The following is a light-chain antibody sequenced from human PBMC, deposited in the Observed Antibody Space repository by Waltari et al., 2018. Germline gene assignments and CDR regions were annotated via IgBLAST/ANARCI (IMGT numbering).Light chain of an antibody. J-gene: IGLJ1*01. V-gene: IGLV2-14*03. Sequence: QSTLTQPASVSGSPGQSITISCTGTSRDVGGHNYVSWYQQHPGKAPKLVIYDVSSRPAGFSTRFSCSKSRNTASLTIYGLQAEDEADYYCSSYTSSSTRVFGTGTRVTVL. CDR1: SRDVGGHNY. CDR3: SSYTSSSTRV. CDR2: DVS.